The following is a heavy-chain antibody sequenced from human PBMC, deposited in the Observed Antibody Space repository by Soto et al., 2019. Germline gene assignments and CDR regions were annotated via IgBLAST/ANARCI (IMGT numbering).Heavy chain of an antibody. CDR3: ARDSATMVRGVNGMDV. J-gene: IGHJ6*02. D-gene: IGHD3-10*01. V-gene: IGHV1-18*01. Sequence: ASVKVSCKASGYTFTSYGISWVRQAPGQGLEWMGWISAYNGNTNYAQKLQGRVTMTTDTSTSTAYMELRSLRSDDTAVYYCARDSATMVRGVNGMDVWGQGTTVTVSS. CDR1: GYTFTSYG. CDR2: ISAYNGNT.